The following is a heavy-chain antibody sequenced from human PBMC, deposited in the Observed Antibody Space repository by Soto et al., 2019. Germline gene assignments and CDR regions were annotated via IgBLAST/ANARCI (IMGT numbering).Heavy chain of an antibody. CDR1: GFTFDDYA. CDR3: AKDSHLGGWGGMDV. V-gene: IGHV3-9*01. J-gene: IGHJ6*02. CDR2: ISWNSGTI. Sequence: EVQLVESGGGLVQPGRSLRLSCAASGFTFDDYAMHWVRQAPGKGLEWVSGISWNSGTIGYADSVKGRFTISRDNAKNSLYLQMNSLRAEDTAVYYCAKDSHLGGWGGMDVWGQGTTVTVSS. D-gene: IGHD3-16*01.